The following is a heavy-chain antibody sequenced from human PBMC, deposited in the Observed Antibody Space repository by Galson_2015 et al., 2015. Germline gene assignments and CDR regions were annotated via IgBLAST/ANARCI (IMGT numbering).Heavy chain of an antibody. D-gene: IGHD2-2*02. J-gene: IGHJ4*02. V-gene: IGHV4-34*01. CDR2: IYPKGST. Sequence: SGTPFLTRAVYFGSFSGFYRSGIRPPPGEGAVWIGGIYPKGSTNYNPSLKSRVTISVDTSKNQFSLKLSSVTAADTAVYYCARIPSHVADSAPWDYWGQGTLVTVSS. CDR1: FGSFSGFY. CDR3: ARIPSHVADSAPWDY.